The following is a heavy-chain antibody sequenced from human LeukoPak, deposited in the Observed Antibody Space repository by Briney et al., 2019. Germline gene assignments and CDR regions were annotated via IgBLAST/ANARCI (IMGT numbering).Heavy chain of an antibody. V-gene: IGHV6-1*01. J-gene: IGHJ5*02. CDR3: ARRARWNSYFDP. Sequence: SQTLSLTCAISGDAVSSDSFSWHWIRQSPSRGLEWLGRTYYTSKWAGDAAVSVRSRIAIAPDTSKNQVTLQLNSVTVEDTAVYYCARRARWNSYFDPWGQGILVVVSS. CDR2: TYYTSKWAG. CDR1: GDAVSSDSFS. D-gene: IGHD1-7*01.